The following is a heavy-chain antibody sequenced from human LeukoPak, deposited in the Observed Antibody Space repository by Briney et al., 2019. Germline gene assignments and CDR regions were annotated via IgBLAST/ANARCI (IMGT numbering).Heavy chain of an antibody. D-gene: IGHD3-10*01. Sequence: GGSLRLSCAASGLTFSSHWMHWVRQAPGKGLVWVSRIGENGRNTNYADSVKGRFTISRDNAKSTLYLQMNSLRAEDTAVYYCARDIVIGSGTYLDWGQGTLVTVSS. J-gene: IGHJ4*02. CDR3: ARDIVIGSGTYLD. CDR1: GLTFSSHW. V-gene: IGHV3-74*01. CDR2: IGENGRNT.